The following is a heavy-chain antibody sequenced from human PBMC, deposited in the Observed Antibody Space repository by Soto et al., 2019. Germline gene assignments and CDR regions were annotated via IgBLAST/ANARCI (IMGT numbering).Heavy chain of an antibody. D-gene: IGHD3-22*01. CDR1: GGSISSSNW. CDR2: IYHSGST. J-gene: IGHJ4*02. V-gene: IGHV4-4*02. Sequence: SETLSLTCAVSGGSISSSNWWSWVRQPPGKGLEWIGEIYHSGSTNYNPSLKSRVTISVDKSKNQSSLKLSSVTAADTAVYYCARSADYYDSSGVFDYWGQGTLVTVS. CDR3: ARSADYYDSSGVFDY.